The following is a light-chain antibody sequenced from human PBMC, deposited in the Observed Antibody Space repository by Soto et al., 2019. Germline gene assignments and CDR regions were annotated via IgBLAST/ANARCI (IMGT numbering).Light chain of an antibody. V-gene: IGLV1-40*01. CDR2: GNS. CDR1: SSNIGADFD. Sequence: QSVLTQPPSVSGAPGQRVTISCTGSSSNIGADFDVHWYQQYSGKAPKLLISGNSNRRSGVPDRFSGTKSGTSASLAITGLQAEDEADYYCQSYDNTVSRSVVFGGGTKLTVL. J-gene: IGLJ2*01. CDR3: QSYDNTVSRSVV.